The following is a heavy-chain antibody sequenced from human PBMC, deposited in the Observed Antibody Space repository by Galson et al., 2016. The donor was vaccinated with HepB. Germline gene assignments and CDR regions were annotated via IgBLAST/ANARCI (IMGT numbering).Heavy chain of an antibody. D-gene: IGHD3-10*01. V-gene: IGHV3-7*01. CDR2: IKEDASQR. CDR1: GFTFSRYW. Sequence: SLRLSCAASGFTFSRYWMVWVRQAPGKGLEWVANIKEDASQRYYVGSVEGRFTISRDNAKNSLYLQMNSLRAEDTAMYYCARDGVGDGVQFDYWGQGTLVTGSP. CDR3: ARDGVGDGVQFDY. J-gene: IGHJ4*02.